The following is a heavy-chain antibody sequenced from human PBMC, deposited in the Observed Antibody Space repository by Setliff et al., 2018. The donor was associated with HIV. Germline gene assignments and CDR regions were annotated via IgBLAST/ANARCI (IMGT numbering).Heavy chain of an antibody. CDR2: FNTETRNP. V-gene: IGHV7-4-1*02. CDR3: ARAGSYWSTFDY. J-gene: IGHJ4*02. D-gene: IGHD1-26*01. Sequence: ASVKVSCKASGYTVTTYGISWVRQAPGQGLAWMGWFNTETRNPMYAQAFKGRLVFSLDTSFSTAYLQINSLKAEDTAMYYCARAGSYWSTFDYWGQGALVTVSS. CDR1: GYTVTTYG.